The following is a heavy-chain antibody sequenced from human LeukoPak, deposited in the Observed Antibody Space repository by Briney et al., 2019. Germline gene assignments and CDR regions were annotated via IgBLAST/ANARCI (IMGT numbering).Heavy chain of an antibody. CDR2: IYYSGST. Sequence: SETLSLTCTVSGDSISSYYWSWIRQPPGRGLEWIGYIYYSGSTNYYPSLKSRVTISVDTSKNQFSLKQSSVTAAGTAVYYCARLSGDPGPEAFDIWGQGTMVTVPS. CDR1: GDSISSYY. D-gene: IGHD1-14*01. V-gene: IGHV4-59*01. CDR3: ARLSGDPGPEAFDI. J-gene: IGHJ3*02.